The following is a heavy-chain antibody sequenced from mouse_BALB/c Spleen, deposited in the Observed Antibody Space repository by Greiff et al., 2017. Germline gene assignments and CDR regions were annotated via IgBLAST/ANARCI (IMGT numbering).Heavy chain of an antibody. Sequence: EVKLEESGPGLVKPSQSLSLTCTVTGYSITSDYAWNWIRQFPGNKLEWMGYISYSGSTSYNPSLKSRISITRDTSKNQFFLQLNSVTTEDTATYYCARGGWLPRWYFDVWGAGTTVTVSS. V-gene: IGHV3-2*02. CDR3: ARGGWLPRWYFDV. J-gene: IGHJ1*01. D-gene: IGHD2-3*01. CDR1: GYSITSDYA. CDR2: ISYSGST.